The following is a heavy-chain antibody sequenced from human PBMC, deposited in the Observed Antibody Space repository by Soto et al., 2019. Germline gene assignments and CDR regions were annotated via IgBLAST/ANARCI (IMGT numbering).Heavy chain of an antibody. CDR2: ISPYSGYT. J-gene: IGHJ4*02. V-gene: IGHV1-18*01. Sequence: ASVKVSCKGCGYNFMKYGINWVRQAPGQGLEWVGWISPYSGYTHSAQKFHGRLTLTTDTAASTAYMELEVLRSADTALYFCAREDTVLIPAAHPSNFDSWGQVTLVTVYS. D-gene: IGHD2-2*01. CDR3: AREDTVLIPAAHPSNFDS. CDR1: GYNFMKYG.